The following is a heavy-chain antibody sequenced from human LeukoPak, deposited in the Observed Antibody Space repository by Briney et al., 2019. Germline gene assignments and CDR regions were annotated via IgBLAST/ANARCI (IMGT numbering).Heavy chain of an antibody. Sequence: SETLSLTXAVSGYSISSGYYWGWIRQPPGKRLEWIGSIYHSGSTYYNPSLKSRVTISVDTSKNQFSLKLSSVTAADTAVYYCARQRIGGSYETDDAFDIWGQGTMVTVSS. D-gene: IGHD1-26*01. V-gene: IGHV4-38-2*01. J-gene: IGHJ3*02. CDR1: GYSISSGYY. CDR2: IYHSGST. CDR3: ARQRIGGSYETDDAFDI.